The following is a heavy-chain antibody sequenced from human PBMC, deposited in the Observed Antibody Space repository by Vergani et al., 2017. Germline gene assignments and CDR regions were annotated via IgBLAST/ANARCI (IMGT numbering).Heavy chain of an antibody. CDR3: ARGRIDCSSTSCYTPWFDP. V-gene: IGHV4-59*01. J-gene: IGHJ5*02. CDR1: GGSISSYY. CDR2: IYYSGST. D-gene: IGHD2-2*02. Sequence: QVQLQESGPGLVKPSETLSLTCTVSGGSISSYYWSWIRQPPGKGLEWIGYIYYSGSTNYHPSLKSRVTISVDTSKNQFSLKLSSVTAADTAVYYCARGRIDCSSTSCYTPWFDPWGQGTLVTVSS.